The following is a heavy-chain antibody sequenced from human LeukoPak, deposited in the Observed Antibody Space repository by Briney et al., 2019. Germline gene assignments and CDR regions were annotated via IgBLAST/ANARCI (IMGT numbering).Heavy chain of an antibody. J-gene: IGHJ4*02. D-gene: IGHD5-12*01. V-gene: IGHV4-34*01. Sequence: PSETLSLTCAVYGGSFSGYYWSWIRKPPGKGLEWIGEINHSGSTNYNPSLKSRVTISVDTSKNQFSLKLSSVTAADTAVYYCARGRVDEYSGYDSGKGLDYWGQGTLVTVSS. CDR1: GGSFSGYY. CDR2: INHSGST. CDR3: ARGRVDEYSGYDSGKGLDY.